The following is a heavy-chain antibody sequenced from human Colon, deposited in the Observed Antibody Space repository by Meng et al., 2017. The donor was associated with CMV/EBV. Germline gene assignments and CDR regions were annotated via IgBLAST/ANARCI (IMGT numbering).Heavy chain of an antibody. CDR3: MTPTGSSDY. Sequence: GESLKISCTASGFDFNNHWMNWVRQVPGKGLEWLANIKKDGSERNDVDSVKGRFTISRDNTQNSLYLQMSSLRVEDTAMYYCMTPTGSSDYWGQGTLVTVSS. D-gene: IGHD6-6*01. J-gene: IGHJ4*02. V-gene: IGHV3-7*01. CDR2: IKKDGSER. CDR1: GFDFNNHW.